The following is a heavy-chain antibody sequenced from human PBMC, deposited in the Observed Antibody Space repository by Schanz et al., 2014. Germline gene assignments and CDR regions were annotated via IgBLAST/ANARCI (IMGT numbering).Heavy chain of an antibody. D-gene: IGHD1-1*01. CDR3: ARDVGRPGHFWYFDL. J-gene: IGHJ2*01. Sequence: QVQLVQSGAEVKKPGASVKVSCKASGYTFTGYYIHWVRQAPGQGLEWMGVTNPNGGAEFAQKFQGRISMTRDTSTTTFYMELSSLTSDDTAVYFCARDVGRPGHFWYFDLWGRGTLVTVSS. CDR2: TNPNGGA. CDR1: GYTFTGYY. V-gene: IGHV1-2*02.